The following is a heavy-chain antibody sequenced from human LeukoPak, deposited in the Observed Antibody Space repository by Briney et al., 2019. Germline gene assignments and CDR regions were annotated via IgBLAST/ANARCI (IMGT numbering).Heavy chain of an antibody. CDR3: ARDIGSDGMDV. CDR1: GFTFSSYA. Sequence: GGSLRLSCAASGFTFSSYAVHWVRQAPGKGLEWVAVISYDGSNKYYADSVKGRFTISRDNSKNTLYLQMNSLRAEDTAVYYCARDIGSDGMDVWGQGTTVTVSS. J-gene: IGHJ6*02. V-gene: IGHV3-30-3*01. CDR2: ISYDGSNK.